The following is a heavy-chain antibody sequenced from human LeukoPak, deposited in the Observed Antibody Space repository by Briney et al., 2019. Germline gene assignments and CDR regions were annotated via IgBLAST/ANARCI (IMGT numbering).Heavy chain of an antibody. CDR2: INWNGGST. V-gene: IGHV3-20*04. D-gene: IGHD3-22*01. CDR3: ARDGVHYYDSSGYYYGMYYFDY. CDR1: GFTFDDYG. J-gene: IGHJ4*02. Sequence: GGSLRLSCAASGFTFDDYGMSWVRQAPGKGLEWVSGINWNGGSTGYADSVKGRFTISRDNAKNSLYLQMNSLRAEDTALYYCARDGVHYYDSSGYYYGMYYFDYWGQGTLVTVSS.